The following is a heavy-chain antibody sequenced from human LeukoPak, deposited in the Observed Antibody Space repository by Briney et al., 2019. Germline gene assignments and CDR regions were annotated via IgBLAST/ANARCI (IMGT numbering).Heavy chain of an antibody. CDR1: GFTFSSYA. J-gene: IGHJ6*03. D-gene: IGHD6-6*01. V-gene: IGHV3-23*01. Sequence: QPGGSLRLSCAASGFTFSSYAMSWVRPAPGKGLEWVSAISGSGGGTYYADSVKGRFTISRDNSKNTLYLQMNSLRAEDTAVYYCAKGAIAARTYYYYMDVWGKGTTVTVSS. CDR3: AKGAIAARTYYYYMDV. CDR2: ISGSGGGT.